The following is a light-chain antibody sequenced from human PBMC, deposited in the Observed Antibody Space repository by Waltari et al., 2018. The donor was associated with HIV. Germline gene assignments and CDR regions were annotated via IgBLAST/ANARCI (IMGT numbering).Light chain of an antibody. Sequence: VMTQSPATLSVSPGERATLSCRASQSVSSNLAWYQQKPGQAPRLLIYDASTRATGIPARFSGGGSGTEFTLTISSLQSEDFAVYYCQQYNNWPPLTFGGGTKVEIK. CDR3: QQYNNWPPLT. J-gene: IGKJ4*01. CDR2: DAS. V-gene: IGKV3-15*01. CDR1: QSVSSN.